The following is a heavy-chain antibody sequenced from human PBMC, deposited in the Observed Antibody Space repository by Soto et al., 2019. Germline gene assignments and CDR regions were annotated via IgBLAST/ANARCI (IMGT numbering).Heavy chain of an antibody. CDR2: ISGSGDTT. Sequence: EVQLLESGGGLVQPGGSLRLSCTASGFTFSNYALSWVRQAPGKGLEWVSAISGSGDTTYYADSVKGRFTISRDNSKNTLYLQMNSLRVEDTAVYYCAKVLEVVAATPEDFDIWGQGTMVTVSS. CDR3: AKVLEVVAATPEDFDI. CDR1: GFTFSNYA. V-gene: IGHV3-23*01. J-gene: IGHJ3*02. D-gene: IGHD2-15*01.